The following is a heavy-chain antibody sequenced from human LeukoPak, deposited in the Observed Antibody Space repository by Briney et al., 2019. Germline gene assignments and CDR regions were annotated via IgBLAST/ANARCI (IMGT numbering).Heavy chain of an antibody. Sequence: PGGSLRLSCAASGFTFSSYGMHWVRQAPGKGLEWVAFIQYDGSNKYYADSVKGRFTISRDNSKNTLYLQMNSLRSEDTAVYYCAKTQWRFGELLKSLDYWGQGTLVTVYS. CDR3: AKTQWRFGELLKSLDY. CDR1: GFTFSSYG. CDR2: IQYDGSNK. J-gene: IGHJ4*02. V-gene: IGHV3-30*02. D-gene: IGHD3-10*01.